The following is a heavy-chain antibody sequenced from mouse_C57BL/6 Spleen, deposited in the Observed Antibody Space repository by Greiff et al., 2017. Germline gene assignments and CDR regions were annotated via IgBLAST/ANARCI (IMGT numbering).Heavy chain of an antibody. D-gene: IGHD1-1*01. Sequence: EVKLMESGEGLVKPGGSLKLSCAASGFTFSSYAMSWVRQTPEKRLEWVAYISSGGDYIYYADTVKGRFTISRDNARNTLYLQMSSLKSEDTAMYYCTRDHHYGSSYVGYFDVWGTGTTVTVSS. J-gene: IGHJ1*03. CDR1: GFTFSSYA. V-gene: IGHV5-9-1*02. CDR2: ISSGGDYI. CDR3: TRDHHYGSSYVGYFDV.